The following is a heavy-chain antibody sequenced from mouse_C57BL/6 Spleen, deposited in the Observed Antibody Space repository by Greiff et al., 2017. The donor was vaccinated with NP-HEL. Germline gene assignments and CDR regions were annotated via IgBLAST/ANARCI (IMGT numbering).Heavy chain of an antibody. CDR2: IYPGDGDT. Sequence: QVTLKVSGPELVKPGASVKISCKASGYAFSSSWMNWVKQRPGKGLEWIGRIYPGDGDTNYNGKFKGKATLTADKSSSTAYMQLSSLTSEDSAVYLCARGIYYDYWYFDVWGTGTTVTVSS. CDR3: ARGIYYDYWYFDV. J-gene: IGHJ1*03. D-gene: IGHD2-4*01. V-gene: IGHV1-82*01. CDR1: GYAFSSSW.